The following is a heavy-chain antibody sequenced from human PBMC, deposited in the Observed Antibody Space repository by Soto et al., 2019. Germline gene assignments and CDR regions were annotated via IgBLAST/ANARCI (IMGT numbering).Heavy chain of an antibody. D-gene: IGHD2-15*01. V-gene: IGHV4-31*03. CDR1: GGSITTGGYY. CDR3: ARTKCSGGSCYSWSLDY. Sequence: LSLTCTVSGGSITTGGYYWSWIRQLPGKGLEWIGHRYYSESTYYNPSPKSRVSISLDTSKNQFSLKLSFVTAADTAMYYCARTKCSGGSCYSWSLDYWGQGTPVTVSS. CDR2: RYYSEST. J-gene: IGHJ4*02.